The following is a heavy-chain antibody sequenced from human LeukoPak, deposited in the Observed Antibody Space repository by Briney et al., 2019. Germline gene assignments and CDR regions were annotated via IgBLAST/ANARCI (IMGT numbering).Heavy chain of an antibody. CDR2: IYTSGSP. CDR1: GGSISRYY. V-gene: IGHV4-4*09. D-gene: IGHD5-12*01. CDR3: AGSGYDWFDP. Sequence: SETLSLTCTVSGGSISRYYWSWIRQPPGKGLEWIGYIYTSGSPNYNPSLKSRVTISVDTSKNQFSLRLSSVTAADTAVYYCAGSGYDWFDPWGQGTLVTVSS. J-gene: IGHJ5*02.